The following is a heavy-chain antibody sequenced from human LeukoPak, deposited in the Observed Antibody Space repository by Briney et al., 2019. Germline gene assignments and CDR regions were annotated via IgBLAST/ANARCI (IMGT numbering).Heavy chain of an antibody. CDR2: MNPNSGNT. V-gene: IGHV1-8*01. Sequence: GASVKVSCKASGYTFTSYDINWVRQATGQGLEWMGWMNPNSGNTGYAQKFQGRVTMTRNTSISTAYMELSSLRSEDTAVYYCARRRSSSSGYYYYGMDVWGQGTMVTVSS. CDR1: GYTFTSYD. D-gene: IGHD6-6*01. J-gene: IGHJ6*02. CDR3: ARRRSSSSGYYYYGMDV.